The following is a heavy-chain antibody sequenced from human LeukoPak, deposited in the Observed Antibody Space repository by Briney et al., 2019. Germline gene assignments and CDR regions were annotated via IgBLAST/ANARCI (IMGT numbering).Heavy chain of an antibody. CDR3: ARDQGNGYYINWFDP. CDR1: GYTFTSYY. J-gene: IGHJ5*02. V-gene: IGHV1-46*01. Sequence: ASVKVSCKASGYTFTSYYMHWVRQAPGQGLEWMGIINPSGSSTSYAQKFQGRVTMARDTSTSTVYMELSKLTSDDTATYYCARDQGNGYYINWFDPWGQGTLVTVSS. CDR2: INPSGSST. D-gene: IGHD3-22*01.